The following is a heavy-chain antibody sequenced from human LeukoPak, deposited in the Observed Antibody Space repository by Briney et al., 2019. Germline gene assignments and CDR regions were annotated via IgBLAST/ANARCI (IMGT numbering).Heavy chain of an antibody. J-gene: IGHJ4*02. CDR1: GYTLTELS. Sequence: EASVKVSCKVSGYTLTELSMHWVRQAPGKGLEWMGGFDPEDGETIYAQKFQGRVTMTEDTSTSTAYMELRSLRSDDTAVYYCAREGYCNSTSCYKPFDHWGQGTLVTVSS. D-gene: IGHD2-2*01. CDR3: AREGYCNSTSCYKPFDH. CDR2: FDPEDGET. V-gene: IGHV1-24*01.